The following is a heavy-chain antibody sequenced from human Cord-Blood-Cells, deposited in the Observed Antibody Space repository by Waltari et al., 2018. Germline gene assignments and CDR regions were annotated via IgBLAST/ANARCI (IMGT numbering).Heavy chain of an antibody. V-gene: IGHV4-34*01. CDR2: INHSGST. J-gene: IGHJ3*02. D-gene: IGHD3-3*01. CDR1: GGSFSGYY. Sequence: QVQLQQWGAGLLKPSETLSLTCAVYGGSFSGYYLSWIRQPPGKGLEWIGEINHSGSTNYNPSLKSRVTISVDTSKNQFSLKLSSVTAADTAVYYCASDFWSGYDAFDIWGQGTMVTVSS. CDR3: ASDFWSGYDAFDI.